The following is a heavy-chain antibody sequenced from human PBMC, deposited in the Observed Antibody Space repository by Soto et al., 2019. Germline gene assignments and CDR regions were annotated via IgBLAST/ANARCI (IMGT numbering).Heavy chain of an antibody. D-gene: IGHD3-9*01. V-gene: IGHV3-15*01. CDR1: GFTFNKAW. J-gene: IGHJ4*02. Sequence: EVQLVESGGGLVKPGGSLRLSCGASGFTFNKAWMSWVRRAPGKGLEWVGRIRSEIDDGTIDYAAPVKGRFTISRXXSXXMLYLQMNSLKSEDTAVYYCATRGIHFDWSFHFDYWGQGTLVTVSS. CDR2: IRSEIDDGTI. CDR3: ATRGIHFDWSFHFDY.